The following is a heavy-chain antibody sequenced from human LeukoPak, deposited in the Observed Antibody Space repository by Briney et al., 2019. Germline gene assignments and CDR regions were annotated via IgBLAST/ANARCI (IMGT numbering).Heavy chain of an antibody. CDR2: IIPILGIA. CDR3: AREQNTVAPVRPAFDI. CDR1: GGTFSSYA. D-gene: IGHD4-23*01. V-gene: IGHV1-69*04. J-gene: IGHJ3*02. Sequence: ASVKVSCTAAGGTFSSYAISWVRQAPGQGLEWLGRIIPILGIANYAQKFQGRVTITADKSTSTDYMELSSLRSEDRAVYYCAREQNTVAPVRPAFDIWGQGTMVTVSS.